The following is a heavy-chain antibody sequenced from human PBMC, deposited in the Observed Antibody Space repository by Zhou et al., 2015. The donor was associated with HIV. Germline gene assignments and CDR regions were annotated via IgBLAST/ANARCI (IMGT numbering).Heavy chain of an antibody. V-gene: IGHV3-74*01. Sequence: EVQLVESGGDLVQPGGSLRLSCAASGFIFRNYWMHWVRQVPGKGLVWVSAITGYDSSTSYADSVKGRFTISRDNAKNTLYLQMNSLRAEDTAVYYCARDRSPAFRGWYLDLWGLAPWSLSSQ. J-gene: IGHJ2*01. CDR1: GFIFRNYW. D-gene: IGHD3-10*01. CDR3: ARDRSPAFRGWYLDL. CDR2: ITGYDSST.